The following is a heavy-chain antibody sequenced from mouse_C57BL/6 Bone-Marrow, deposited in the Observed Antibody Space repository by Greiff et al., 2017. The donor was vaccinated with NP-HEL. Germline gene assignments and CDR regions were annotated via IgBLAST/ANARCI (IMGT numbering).Heavy chain of an antibody. J-gene: IGHJ2*01. CDR3: ARNYGSRGDYFDY. D-gene: IGHD1-1*01. CDR1: GYAFSSYW. CDR2: IYPGDGDT. Sequence: VQLQQSGAELVKPGASVKISCKASGYAFSSYWMNWVKQRPGKGLEWIGQIYPGDGDTNYNGKFKGKATLTADKSSSTAYMQLSSLTSEDSAVYFCARNYGSRGDYFDYWGQGTTLTVSS. V-gene: IGHV1-80*01.